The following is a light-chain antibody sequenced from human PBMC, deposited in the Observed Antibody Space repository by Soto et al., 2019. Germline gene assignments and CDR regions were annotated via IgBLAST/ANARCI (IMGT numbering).Light chain of an antibody. CDR3: QQYASSLLT. V-gene: IGKV3-20*01. Sequence: EIVLTQSPGTLSLSPGGRATLSCRASQSVSNNFLAWYQQKPGQAPRLLIYNAATRATGIPDRFSGSGSGTDFTLIISRLEPEDFAVYHCQQYASSLLTFGGGTKVEIK. CDR2: NAA. J-gene: IGKJ4*01. CDR1: QSVSNNF.